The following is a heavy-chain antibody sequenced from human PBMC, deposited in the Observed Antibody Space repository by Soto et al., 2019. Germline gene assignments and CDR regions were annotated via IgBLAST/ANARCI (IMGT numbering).Heavy chain of an antibody. CDR3: ASGFWSGYYWYYYYGMDV. Sequence: PGETLKISCKGSGYSFTSYWISWVRQMPGKGLEWMGRIDPSDSYTNYSPSFQGHVTISADKSISTAYLQWSSLKASDTAMYYCASGFWSGYYWYYYYGMDVWGQGTMVTVSS. CDR1: GYSFTSYW. J-gene: IGHJ6*02. CDR2: IDPSDSYT. V-gene: IGHV5-10-1*01. D-gene: IGHD3-3*01.